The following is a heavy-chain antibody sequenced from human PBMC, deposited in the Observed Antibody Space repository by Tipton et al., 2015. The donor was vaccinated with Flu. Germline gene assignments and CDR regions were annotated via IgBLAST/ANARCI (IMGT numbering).Heavy chain of an antibody. J-gene: IGHJ6*02. Sequence: GSLRLSCAASGFTFSSSWMAWVRQAPGKGLEWVASIMQDGSEKNYVDSVKGRFTISRDNAQNSVYLQMNSLRSEDTAVYYCAGDRGGRYYFYGMDVWGQGTTVTVSS. CDR2: IMQDGSEK. D-gene: IGHD2-21*01. CDR1: GFTFSSSW. V-gene: IGHV3-7*01. CDR3: AGDRGGRYYFYGMDV.